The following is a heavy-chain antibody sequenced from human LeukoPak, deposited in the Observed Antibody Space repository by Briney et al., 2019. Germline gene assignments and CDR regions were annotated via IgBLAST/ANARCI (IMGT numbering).Heavy chain of an antibody. J-gene: IGHJ4*02. CDR2: IYSGGST. D-gene: IGHD6-13*01. V-gene: IGHV3-53*01. CDR3: AGVQQLANFDY. Sequence: PGGSLRLSCAASGVTVSSDYMSWVRQAPGKGLEWVSVIYSGGSTYYADSVKGRFTISRDNSKNTLYLQMNSLRADDTAVYYCAGVQQLANFDYWGQGTLVTVSS. CDR1: GVTVSSDY.